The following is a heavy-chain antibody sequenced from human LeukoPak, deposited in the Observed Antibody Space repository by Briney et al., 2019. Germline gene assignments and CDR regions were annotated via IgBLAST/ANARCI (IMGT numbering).Heavy chain of an antibody. J-gene: IGHJ4*02. D-gene: IGHD3-10*01. CDR2: IYISGDT. V-gene: IGHV3-66*01. CDR3: ARRVRGVIISNFDY. Sequence: PGGSLRLSCAASGFTVSTNNMSWVRQAPGKGLEWVSVIYISGDTYYADSVKGRFTISRDNSKNTLYLQMNSLRAEDTAVYYCARRVRGVIISNFDYWGQGTLVTVSS. CDR1: GFTVSTNN.